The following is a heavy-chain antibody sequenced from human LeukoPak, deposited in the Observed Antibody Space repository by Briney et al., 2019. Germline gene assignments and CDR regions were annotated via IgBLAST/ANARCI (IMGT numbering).Heavy chain of an antibody. CDR1: GFTVSSNY. J-gene: IGHJ4*02. V-gene: IGHV3-11*04. D-gene: IGHD5-12*01. CDR2: ISSSGSTI. CDR3: ARSGYDSFDY. Sequence: PGGSLRLSCAASGFTVSSNYMSWVRQAPGKGLEWVSYISSSGSTIYYADSVKGRFTISRDNAKNSLYLQMNSLRAEDTAVYYCARSGYDSFDYWGQGTLVTVSS.